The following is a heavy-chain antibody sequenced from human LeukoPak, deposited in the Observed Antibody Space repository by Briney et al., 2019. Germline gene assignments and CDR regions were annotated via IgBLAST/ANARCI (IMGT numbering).Heavy chain of an antibody. D-gene: IGHD3-22*01. CDR2: IYSGGST. CDR1: GFIVSNNY. J-gene: IGHJ4*02. CDR3: ARGKGYYDSSSFFDY. Sequence: GGSLRLSCAASGFIVSNNYINWVRQAPGKGLEWVSVIYSGGSTYYADSVKGRFTISRDNSKNTLYLQMNSLRAEDTAVYYCARGKGYYDSSSFFDYWGQGTLVTVSS. V-gene: IGHV3-53*01.